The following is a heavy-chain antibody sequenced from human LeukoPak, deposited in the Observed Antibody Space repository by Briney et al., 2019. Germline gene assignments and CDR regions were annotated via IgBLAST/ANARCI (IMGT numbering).Heavy chain of an antibody. J-gene: IGHJ4*02. D-gene: IGHD3-22*01. CDR2: ISSSSSYI. CDR3: ARVPGVVVITSASDY. CDR1: GFTFSSYS. V-gene: IGHV3-21*01. Sequence: GGSLRLSCAASGFTFSSYSMNWVRQAPGKGLQWASSISSSSSYIYYADSVKGRFTISRDNAKNSLYLQMNSLRAEDTAVYYCARVPGVVVITSASDYWGQGTLVTVSS.